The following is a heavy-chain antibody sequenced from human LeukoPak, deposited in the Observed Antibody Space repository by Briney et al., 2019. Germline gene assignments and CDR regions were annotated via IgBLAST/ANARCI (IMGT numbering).Heavy chain of an antibody. D-gene: IGHD3-22*01. CDR3: ARRYDSSGYYFDY. CDR1: GDSLSSGSYY. V-gene: IGHV4-39*07. J-gene: IGHJ4*02. Sequence: SETLSLTCTVSGDSLSSGSYYWSWIRQPPGEGLEWIGEINHSGSTNYNPSLKSRVTISVDTSKNQFSLKLSSVTAADTAVYYCARRYDSSGYYFDYWGQGTLVTVSS. CDR2: INHSGST.